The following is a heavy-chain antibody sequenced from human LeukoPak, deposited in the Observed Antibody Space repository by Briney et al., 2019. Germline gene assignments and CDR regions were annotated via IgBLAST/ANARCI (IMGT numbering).Heavy chain of an antibody. Sequence: GGSLRLSCAASGFTFSDYYMSWIRQAPGKGLECVSLMYSDHNTYYADSVKGRFTISRDNSRNTLYLQMNSLRAEDTAVYYCATSGGVYSRDAFDVWGQGAMVTVSS. D-gene: IGHD5/OR15-5a*01. V-gene: IGHV3-66*01. J-gene: IGHJ3*01. CDR3: ATSGGVYSRDAFDV. CDR1: GFTFSDYY. CDR2: MYSDHNT.